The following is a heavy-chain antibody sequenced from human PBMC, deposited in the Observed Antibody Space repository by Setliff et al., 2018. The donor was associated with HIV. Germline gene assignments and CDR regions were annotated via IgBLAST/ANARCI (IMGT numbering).Heavy chain of an antibody. CDR2: IYFNGIT. V-gene: IGHV4-39*01. D-gene: IGHD3-3*01. J-gene: IGHJ4*02. CDR1: GDSVSSRSYY. CDR3: VTVVQDDLGVALFDY. Sequence: SETLSLTCGVSGDSVSSRSYYWGWIRQSPGKGLEWIGSIYFNGITHDNPSLKSRVTTSVDTSKNQFSLNLHSVTAGDTGFYYCVTVVQDDLGVALFDYWGPGILVTVSS.